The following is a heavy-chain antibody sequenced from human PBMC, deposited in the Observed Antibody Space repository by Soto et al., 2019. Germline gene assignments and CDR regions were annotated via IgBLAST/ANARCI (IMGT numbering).Heavy chain of an antibody. D-gene: IGHD2-2*01. CDR2: ISSSSSYI. J-gene: IGHJ4*02. CDR1: GFTFSSYS. Sequence: GGSLRLSCAASGFTFSSYSMNWVRQAPGKGLEWVSSISSSSSYIYYADSVKGRFTISRDNAKNSLYLQMNSLRAEDTAVYYCARGLRYCSSTSCAGFGCFDYWGQGTLVTVSS. CDR3: ARGLRYCSSTSCAGFGCFDY. V-gene: IGHV3-21*01.